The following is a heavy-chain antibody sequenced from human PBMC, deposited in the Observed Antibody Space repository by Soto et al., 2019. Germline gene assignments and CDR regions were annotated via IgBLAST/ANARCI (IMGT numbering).Heavy chain of an antibody. D-gene: IGHD1-26*01. Sequence: GGSLRPSCAASGFTFSSYWMHWVRQAPGKGLVWVSRINSDGSSTNYADFVKGRFTISRDNAKNTLYLQMNSLRVEDTAVYYCSRVGGSTWHWGQGTLVTVSS. CDR3: SRVGGSTWH. V-gene: IGHV3-74*01. CDR1: GFTFSSYW. CDR2: INSDGSST. J-gene: IGHJ4*02.